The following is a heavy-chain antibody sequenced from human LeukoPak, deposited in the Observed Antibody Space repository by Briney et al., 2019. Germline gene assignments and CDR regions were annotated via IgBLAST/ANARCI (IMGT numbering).Heavy chain of an antibody. V-gene: IGHV3-48*01. D-gene: IGHD6-19*01. Sequence: PGGSLRLSCAASGFTFSSYSMNWVRQAPGKGLEWVSYISSSSSTIYYADSVKGRFTISRDNAKNSLYLQMNSLRAEDTAVYYCARRTIGYSSGWYFDYWGQGTLVTVSS. CDR2: ISSSSSTI. CDR1: GFTFSSYS. CDR3: ARRTIGYSSGWYFDY. J-gene: IGHJ4*02.